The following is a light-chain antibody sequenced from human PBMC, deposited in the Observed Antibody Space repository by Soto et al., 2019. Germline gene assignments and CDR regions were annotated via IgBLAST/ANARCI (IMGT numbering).Light chain of an antibody. Sequence: QSALTQPASVSGSPGQSITISCTGTSGDIGSYDYVSWYQQPPGKAPKLILYEVSNRPSGISNRFSGSKSGSMASLTISGLQAEDEADYFCSSYTTSNTLVFGGGTKLNVL. CDR2: EVS. CDR3: SSYTTSNTLV. J-gene: IGLJ2*01. V-gene: IGLV2-14*01. CDR1: SGDIGSYDY.